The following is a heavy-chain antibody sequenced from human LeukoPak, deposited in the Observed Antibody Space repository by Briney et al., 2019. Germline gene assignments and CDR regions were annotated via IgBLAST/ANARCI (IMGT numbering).Heavy chain of an antibody. Sequence: GGSLRLSCAASGFSFSGYSMNWVRQAPGKGLEWVAHIRGTSSAMNYAASVRGRFTIPRDNAKNALFLEMSSLRAEDTAVYYCARDRDWSFDYWGQGTLVTVSS. CDR2: IRGTSSAM. CDR3: ARDRDWSFDY. J-gene: IGHJ4*02. CDR1: GFSFSGYS. D-gene: IGHD3-9*01. V-gene: IGHV3-48*04.